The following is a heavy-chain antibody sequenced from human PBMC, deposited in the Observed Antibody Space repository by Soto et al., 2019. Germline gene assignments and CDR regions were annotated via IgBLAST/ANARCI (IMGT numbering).Heavy chain of an antibody. V-gene: IGHV4-39*01. CDR1: GGSIRSSDYY. D-gene: IGHD6-19*01. J-gene: IGHJ4*02. CDR3: AKTPSGWYDY. CDR2: IFYTGSA. Sequence: QLQLQESGPGLVKPSETLSLTCTVSGGSIRSSDYYWGWIRQPPGKGLEYIGSIFYTGSAYYNPSLKSRVTIFVDPSKNQFSLNLNSVTATDTAVYYCAKTPSGWYDYWGQGTLVTVSS.